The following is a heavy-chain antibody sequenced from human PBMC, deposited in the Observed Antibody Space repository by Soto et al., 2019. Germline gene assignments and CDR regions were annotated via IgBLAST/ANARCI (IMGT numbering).Heavy chain of an antibody. D-gene: IGHD2-2*01. Sequence: QPGGSLRLSCAASGFTFDDYAMHWVRQAPGKGLEWVSGISWNSGSIGYADSVKGRFTISRDNAKNSLYLQMNSLRAEDTALYYCAKDISSVVPAANLFDYWGQGTLVTVSS. CDR3: AKDISSVVPAANLFDY. CDR1: GFTFDDYA. J-gene: IGHJ4*02. V-gene: IGHV3-9*01. CDR2: ISWNSGSI.